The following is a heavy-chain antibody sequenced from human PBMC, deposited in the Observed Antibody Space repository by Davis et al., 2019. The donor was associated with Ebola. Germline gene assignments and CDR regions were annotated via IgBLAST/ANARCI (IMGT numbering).Heavy chain of an antibody. Sequence: AASVKVSCKASGYTFSGYYINWVRQAPGQGLEWMGRINPNSGGTNYAQQFQGRVTMTRDTSISTAYMELSRLRSDDTAVYYCAGSSTIPYHYYGMDVWGKGTTVTVSS. CDR2: INPNSGGT. V-gene: IGHV1-2*06. J-gene: IGHJ6*04. CDR1: GYTFSGYY. CDR3: AGSSTIPYHYYGMDV. D-gene: IGHD2-2*01.